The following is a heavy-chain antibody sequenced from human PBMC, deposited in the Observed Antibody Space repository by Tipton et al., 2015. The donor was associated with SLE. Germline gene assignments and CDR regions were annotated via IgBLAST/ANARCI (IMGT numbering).Heavy chain of an antibody. Sequence: LRLSCTVSGYSINNGYFWGWIRQTPGKGLEWIGYIYNPSLMGRVSMSMDTSKNQFFLKLNSVTAADTAIYYCARKKTVGRYNYFDPWGQGTLVTVSS. CDR3: ARKKTVGRYNYFDP. J-gene: IGHJ5*02. CDR1: GYSINNGYF. V-gene: IGHV4-38-2*02. D-gene: IGHD1-14*01. CDR2: I.